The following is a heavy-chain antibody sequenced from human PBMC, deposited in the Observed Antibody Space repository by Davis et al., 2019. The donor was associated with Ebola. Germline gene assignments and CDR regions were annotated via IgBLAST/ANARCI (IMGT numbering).Heavy chain of an antibody. J-gene: IGHJ6*03. Sequence: PGGSLRLSCEASGLTFSNFAMSWVRQAPGKGLEWVSTISGSGGGTYYEESVKGRFTISRDNSKNTVYLQVNSLRAEDTAVFYCAKNKGSGDHYHYCMDVWGKGTTVIVTS. CDR2: ISGSGGGT. CDR3: AKNKGSGDHYHYCMDV. V-gene: IGHV3-23*01. CDR1: GLTFSNFA. D-gene: IGHD1/OR15-1a*01.